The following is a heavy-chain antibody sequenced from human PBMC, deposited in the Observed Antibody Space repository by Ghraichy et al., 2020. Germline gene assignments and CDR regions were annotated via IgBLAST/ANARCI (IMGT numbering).Heavy chain of an antibody. V-gene: IGHV1-2*02. CDR3: AIVVIGQALLDP. J-gene: IGHJ5*02. Sequence: ASVKVSCKTAGDTFTAPFIHWVRQSPRQGLEWMGWISPDSGDTSYAQKFQGRVTMTRDTSIRTAYMELSDLRSDDMAVYYCAIVVIGQALLDPWGQGTLVTVSS. CDR2: ISPDSGDT. CDR1: GDTFTAPF.